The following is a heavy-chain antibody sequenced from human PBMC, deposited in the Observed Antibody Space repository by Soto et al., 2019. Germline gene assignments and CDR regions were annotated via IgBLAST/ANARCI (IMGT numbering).Heavy chain of an antibody. Sequence: EAQLVESGGGLAQPGGSLRLSCTASGFTFDSYSMDWVRQAPGKGLEWVSYINSGGTSMFYADSVKGRFTISRDNGRNLLYLHLNNLRAEDTAVYYCARDFATSFDPWGQGALVTVSS. D-gene: IGHD3-3*01. CDR1: GFTFDSYS. CDR3: ARDFATSFDP. CDR2: INSGGTSM. V-gene: IGHV3-48*01. J-gene: IGHJ5*02.